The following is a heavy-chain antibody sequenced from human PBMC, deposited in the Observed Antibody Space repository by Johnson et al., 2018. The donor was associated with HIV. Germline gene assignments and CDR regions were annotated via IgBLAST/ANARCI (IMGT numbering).Heavy chain of an antibody. D-gene: IGHD1-26*01. CDR3: AKGLNSGSYFDDALDL. J-gene: IGHJ3*01. Sequence: QMLLVESGGGLVKPGGSLRLSCAASGFTFSDYYMRWIRQAPGKGLEWVSYISSSCGTTYYADSMKGRFTISRDNSKNTLYLQMNSLRADDTAIFSCAKGLNSGSYFDDALDLWGQGTMVSVSS. CDR1: GFTFSDYY. V-gene: IGHV3-11*01. CDR2: ISSSCGTT.